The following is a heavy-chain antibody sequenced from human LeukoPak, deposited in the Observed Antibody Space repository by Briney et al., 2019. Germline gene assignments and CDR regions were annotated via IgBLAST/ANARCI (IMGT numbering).Heavy chain of an antibody. J-gene: IGHJ4*02. CDR3: ARDWSGYYTVDY. Sequence: GRPLRLSCAASGFTFSSHGMHWVREAPGKGVEGVAVISYDGSNKHYADPVKGRFTISRDNSKNTLYLQMNSLRAEDTAVYYCARDWSGYYTVDYWGQGTLVTVSS. CDR2: ISYDGSNK. D-gene: IGHD3-3*01. CDR1: GFTFSSHG. V-gene: IGHV3-30*03.